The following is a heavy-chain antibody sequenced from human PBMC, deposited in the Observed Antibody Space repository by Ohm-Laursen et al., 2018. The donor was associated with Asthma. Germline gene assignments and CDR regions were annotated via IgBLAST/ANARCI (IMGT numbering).Heavy chain of an antibody. V-gene: IGHV7-4-1*02. J-gene: IGHJ5*02. CDR1: GGTFTNYA. Sequence: ASVKVSCKASGGTFTNYAISWVRQAPGRGLGYMGWINTNTGNPTYAQGFTGRFLFSLDTSVTTAYLQISSLKAEDTAFYYCARGRTFDPWGQGTLVTVSS. CDR2: INTNTGNP. CDR3: ARGRTFDP.